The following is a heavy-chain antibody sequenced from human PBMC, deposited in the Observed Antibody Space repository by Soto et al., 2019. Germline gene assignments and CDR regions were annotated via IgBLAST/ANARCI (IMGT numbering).Heavy chain of an antibody. J-gene: IGHJ4*02. CDR2: INAGNGNT. Sequence: ASVKVSCKASGYTFTSYAMHWVRQAPGQRLEWMGWINAGNGNTKYSQKFQGRVTITRDTSASTAYMELSSLRSEDTAVYYCASQDYYDSSGYYSFDYWRQGTLVTVSS. CDR3: ASQDYYDSSGYYSFDY. D-gene: IGHD3-22*01. V-gene: IGHV1-3*01. CDR1: GYTFTSYA.